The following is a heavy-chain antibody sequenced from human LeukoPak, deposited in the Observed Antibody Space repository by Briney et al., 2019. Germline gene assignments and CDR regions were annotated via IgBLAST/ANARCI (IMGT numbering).Heavy chain of an antibody. CDR2: ISVYNGNT. CDR1: GYIFTSYG. Sequence: ASVTVSCKASGYIFTSYGISWVRQAPGQGLEWMGWISVYNGNTNYPQRLQGRVTMTTDTSTTTAYMELRSLRSDDTAVYYCARDINGYYYDSHGYYPTDLWGQGILVTVSS. CDR3: ARDINGYYYDSHGYYPTDL. J-gene: IGHJ5*02. D-gene: IGHD3-22*01. V-gene: IGHV1-18*01.